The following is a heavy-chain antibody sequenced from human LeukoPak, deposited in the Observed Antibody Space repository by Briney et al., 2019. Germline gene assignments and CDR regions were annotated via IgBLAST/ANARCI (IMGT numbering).Heavy chain of an antibody. V-gene: IGHV4-39*01. Sequence: SETLSLTCTVSGGSISSSRYYWGWNRQPPGKGLEWVGKIYYSGSNYYNPALKSRITISVSNSKHQFSLKLSSVTPSDTAAYSCYRLRLGDYHFGHWGQGTLVTVSS. CDR1: GGSISSSRYY. J-gene: IGHJ4*02. CDR3: YRLRLGDYHFGH. CDR2: IYYSGSN. D-gene: IGHD3-16*01.